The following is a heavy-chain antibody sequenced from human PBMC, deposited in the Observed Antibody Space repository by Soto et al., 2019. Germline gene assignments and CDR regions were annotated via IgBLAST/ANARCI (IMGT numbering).Heavy chain of an antibody. D-gene: IGHD6-19*01. CDR1: GGSISSYY. CDR2: IYYSGST. V-gene: IGHV4-59*01. Sequence: SETLSLTCTVSGGSISSYYWSWIQQPPGKGLEWIGYIYYSGSTNYNPSLKSRVTISVDTSKNQLSLKLSSVTAADTAVYYCARVASSGDSDYWGQGTLVTVSS. CDR3: ARVASSGDSDY. J-gene: IGHJ4*02.